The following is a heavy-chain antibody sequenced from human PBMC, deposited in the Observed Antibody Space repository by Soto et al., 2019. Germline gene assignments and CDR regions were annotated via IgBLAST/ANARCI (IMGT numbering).Heavy chain of an antibody. CDR3: ASSRNVVVPAAIDF. V-gene: IGHV4-38-2*01. Sequence: TLSLTCAVSGYSISSGYYWGWIRQPPGKGLEWIGSIFHSGDSYYNPSLKSRVTISVDTSKTQFSLNLSSVTAADTAVYYCASSRNVVVPAAIDFWGQGTLVTASS. CDR1: GYSISSGYY. CDR2: IFHSGDS. J-gene: IGHJ4*02. D-gene: IGHD2-2*01.